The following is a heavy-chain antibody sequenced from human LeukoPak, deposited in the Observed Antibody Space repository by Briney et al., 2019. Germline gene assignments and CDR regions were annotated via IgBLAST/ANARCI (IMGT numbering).Heavy chain of an antibody. V-gene: IGHV4-61*02. Sequence: SQTLSLTCTVSGGSISSGSYYWSWIRQPAGKGLEWIGRIYTSGSTNYNPSLKSRVTISVDTSKNQFSLKLSSVTAADTVVYYCARDGGEYSGSYRGDYWGQGTLVTVSS. CDR3: ARDGGEYSGSYRGDY. CDR1: GGSISSGSYY. D-gene: IGHD1-26*01. J-gene: IGHJ4*02. CDR2: IYTSGST.